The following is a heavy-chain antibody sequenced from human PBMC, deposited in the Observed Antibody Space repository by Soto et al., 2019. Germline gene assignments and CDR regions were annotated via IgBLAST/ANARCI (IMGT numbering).Heavy chain of an antibody. CDR2: ISGSGGST. Sequence: RLSCAASGFTFSIYAMSWVRQAPGKGLEWVSAISGSGGSTYYADSVKGRFTISRDNSKNTLYLQMNSLRAEDTAVYYCAKGQYCSSTSCSNWFDPWGQGTLVTVSS. CDR1: GFTFSIYA. V-gene: IGHV3-23*01. CDR3: AKGQYCSSTSCSNWFDP. D-gene: IGHD2-2*01. J-gene: IGHJ5*02.